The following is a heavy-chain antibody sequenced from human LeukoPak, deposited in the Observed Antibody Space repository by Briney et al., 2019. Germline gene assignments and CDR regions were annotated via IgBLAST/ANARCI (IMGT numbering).Heavy chain of an antibody. Sequence: SVKVSCKASGGTFSSYAISWVRQAPGQGLEWMGGIIPIFGTANYAQKFQGRVTITADESTSTAYMQLSSLRSEDTAVYYCARGPYYDILTGYLNYYYYMDVWGKGTTVTVSS. CDR1: GGTFSSYA. D-gene: IGHD3-9*01. V-gene: IGHV1-69*13. CDR3: ARGPYYDILTGYLNYYYYMDV. J-gene: IGHJ6*03. CDR2: IIPIFGTA.